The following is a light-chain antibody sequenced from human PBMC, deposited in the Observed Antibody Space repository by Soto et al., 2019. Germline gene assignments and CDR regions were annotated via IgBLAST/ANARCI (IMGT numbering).Light chain of an antibody. CDR3: AMYVGTGSVG. J-gene: IGLJ2*01. Sequence: QAVVSQEPSFSVSPGGTVTLTCGLTSGSVLTSYYPTWYQQTPGQAPRTLIYSTNIRSSGVPDRFSGSILGNKAALTITGAQGDDESDYYCAMYVGTGSVGFGGGTKRTVL. CDR2: STN. CDR1: SGSVLTSYY. V-gene: IGLV8-61*01.